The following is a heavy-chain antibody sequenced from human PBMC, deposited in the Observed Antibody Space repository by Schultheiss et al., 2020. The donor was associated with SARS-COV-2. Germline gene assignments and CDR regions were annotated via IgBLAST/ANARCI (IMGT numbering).Heavy chain of an antibody. J-gene: IGHJ6*03. D-gene: IGHD6-13*01. Sequence: GESLKISCAASGFTFSSYWMSWVRQAPGKGLEWVANIKQDGSEKYYVDSVKGRFTISRDNAKNSLYLQMNSLRAEDTAVYYCARVAAPVYYYYMDVWGKGTTVTVSS. CDR2: IKQDGSEK. CDR1: GFTFSSYW. V-gene: IGHV3-7*01. CDR3: ARVAAPVYYYYMDV.